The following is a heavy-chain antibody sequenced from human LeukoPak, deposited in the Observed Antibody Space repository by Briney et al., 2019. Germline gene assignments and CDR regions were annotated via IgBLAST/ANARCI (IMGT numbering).Heavy chain of an antibody. V-gene: IGHV3-53*01. Sequence: GGSLRLSCAASGFTVSNTYMSWVRQAPGKGLEWVSVIYSGGSTYYADSVKGRFTISRDNSKNTLYLQMNSLRAEDTAVYYCAREGMRYCSSTSCYAGFDYWGQGTLVTVSS. J-gene: IGHJ4*02. CDR3: AREGMRYCSSTSCYAGFDY. CDR2: IYSGGST. CDR1: GFTVSNTY. D-gene: IGHD2-2*01.